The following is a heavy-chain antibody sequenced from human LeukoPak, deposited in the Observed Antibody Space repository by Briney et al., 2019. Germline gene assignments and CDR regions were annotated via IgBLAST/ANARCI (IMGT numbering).Heavy chain of an antibody. D-gene: IGHD4-23*01. CDR2: ISTYTGRA. J-gene: IGHJ3*01. CDR3: ARADGTNSGTNAFDV. Sequence: ASVKVSCKTSGYKFNAYDILWVRQAPGHGLDYVGWISTYTGRANYAQKFQGRVSMITDTSTSTAYLELTNLTSSDTGLYYCARADGTNSGTNAFDVWGLGTMVTVAS. CDR1: GYKFNAYD. V-gene: IGHV1-18*01.